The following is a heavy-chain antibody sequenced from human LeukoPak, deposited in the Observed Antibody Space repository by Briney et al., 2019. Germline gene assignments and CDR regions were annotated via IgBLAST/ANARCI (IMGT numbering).Heavy chain of an antibody. CDR1: GFTFSSYW. V-gene: IGHV3-23*01. CDR3: AKDDGGSYYIYYYYMDV. CDR2: IRNSGGNT. D-gene: IGHD1-26*01. Sequence: HPGGSLRHSCAASGFTFSSYWKSWVRQAPGEGLEWVSAIRNSGGNTYYADSVKGRFTISRDNSRNTLYLQMNSRRAEDTAVYYCAKDDGGSYYIYYYYMDVWGKGTTVTISS. J-gene: IGHJ6*03.